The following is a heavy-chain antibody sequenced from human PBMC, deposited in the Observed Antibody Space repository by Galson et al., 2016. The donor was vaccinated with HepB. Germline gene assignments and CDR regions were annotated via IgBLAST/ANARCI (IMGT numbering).Heavy chain of an antibody. CDR2: IIPIFGTA. CDR3: ARGRYDDQRPYYYYYGMDV. J-gene: IGHJ6*02. CDR1: GGTFSSYA. D-gene: IGHD3-3*01. V-gene: IGHV1-69*13. Sequence: SVKVSCKASGGTFSSYAISWVRQAPGQGFEWMGGIIPIFGTANYAQKFQGRVTITADESTSTAYMELSSLRSEDTAVYYCARGRYDDQRPYYYYYGMDVWGQGTTVTVSS.